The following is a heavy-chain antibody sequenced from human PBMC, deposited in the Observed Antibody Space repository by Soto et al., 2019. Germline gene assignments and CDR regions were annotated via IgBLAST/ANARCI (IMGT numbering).Heavy chain of an antibody. D-gene: IGHD2-15*01. CDR2: IDPSDSYT. J-gene: IGHJ5*01. V-gene: IGHV5-10-1*01. CDR3: ARQYCTGGSCYSGWFDS. Sequence: GESLKISCKGSGYAFTTYWISWVRQEPGKGLEWMGRIDPSDSYTTYSPSSQGHVTISVDKSTTTAFLQWSSLRASDTAIYYCARQYCTGGSCYSGWFDSWGQGTLVTVSS. CDR1: GYAFTTYW.